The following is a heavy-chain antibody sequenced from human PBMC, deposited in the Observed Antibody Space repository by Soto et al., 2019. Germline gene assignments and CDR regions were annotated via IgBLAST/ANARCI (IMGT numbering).Heavy chain of an antibody. CDR2: IDSSSSTT. CDR3: VRDADKVPTGQHMVHGDY. V-gene: IGHV3-48*01. CDR1: GFIFSSYS. D-gene: IGHD5-12*01. J-gene: IGHJ4*02. Sequence: DVHLVESGGDLVQPGGSLRLSCAASGFIFSSYSMNLSRQAPGKGLEWLSYIDSSSSTTYYADSVKGRFTISRDNAKNSLYLQMNSLRAEDTAVYSCVRDADKVPTGQHMVHGDYLGQGTLVTVSS.